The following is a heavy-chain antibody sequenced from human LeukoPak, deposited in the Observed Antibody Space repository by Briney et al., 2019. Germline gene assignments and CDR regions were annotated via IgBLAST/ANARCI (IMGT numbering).Heavy chain of an antibody. J-gene: IGHJ4*02. CDR3: ARGGWGRFLEPYYFDY. CDR2: INPSGGFT. D-gene: IGHD3-3*01. Sequence: ASVKVSCKASGYSFSTHWMHWVRQAPGQGLEWMGIINPSGGFTSYAQKFQGRVTMTRDTSISTAYMELSRLRSDDTAVYYCARGGWGRFLEPYYFDYWGQGTLVTVSS. CDR1: GYSFSTHW. V-gene: IGHV1-46*01.